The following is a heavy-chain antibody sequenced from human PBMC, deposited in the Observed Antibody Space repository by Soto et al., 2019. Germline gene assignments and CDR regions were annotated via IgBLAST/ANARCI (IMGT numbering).Heavy chain of an antibody. CDR2: IIPIVGTA. V-gene: IGHV1-69*13. CDR1: GDTFSSYA. Sequence: SVKVSCKASGDTFSSYAISWVRQAPGQGLEWMGGIIPIVGTANYAQKFQGRVTITADESTSTAYMELSSLRSEDTAVYYCARDQIKSGSGRFPFDYWGQGTLVTVSS. CDR3: ARDQIKSGSGRFPFDY. D-gene: IGHD3-10*01. J-gene: IGHJ4*02.